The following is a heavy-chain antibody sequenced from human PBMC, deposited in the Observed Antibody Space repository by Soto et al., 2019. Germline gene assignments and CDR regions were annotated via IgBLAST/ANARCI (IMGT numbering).Heavy chain of an antibody. CDR2: IYWDDDK. D-gene: IGHD4-4*01. J-gene: IGHJ5*02. CDR3: AHRILGSSTVSRFDP. V-gene: IGHV2-5*02. Sequence: SGPTLVKPTQTLTLTCTFSGFSLTTSGVGVGWIRQPPGKALEWLALIYWDDDKRYSPSLKSRLTVTRDTSKNQVVLTMTNMDPVDTATYYCAHRILGSSTVSRFDPWGQGTLVTVSS. CDR1: GFSLTTSGVG.